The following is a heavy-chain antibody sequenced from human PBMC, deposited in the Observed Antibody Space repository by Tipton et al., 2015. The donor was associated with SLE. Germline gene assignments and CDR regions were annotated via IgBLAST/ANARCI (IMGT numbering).Heavy chain of an antibody. J-gene: IGHJ4*02. CDR3: ARLEGSGIYYNLDY. V-gene: IGHV3-48*03. D-gene: IGHD3-10*01. CDR2: ISITGSDT. CDR1: GFTFSNYE. Sequence: SLRLSCAASGFTFSNYEMTWVRQAPGRGPEWVSSISITGSDTHYADSVRGRFTISRGNAKNSLYLQMNSLRADDTAVYYCARLEGSGIYYNLDYWGQGTLVIVSS.